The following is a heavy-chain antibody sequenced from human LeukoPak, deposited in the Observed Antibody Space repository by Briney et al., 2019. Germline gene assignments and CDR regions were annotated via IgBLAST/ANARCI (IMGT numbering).Heavy chain of an antibody. D-gene: IGHD3-10*02. Sequence: GGSLRLSCAASGFTFSSYSMNWVRQAPGKGLEWVSSISSSSSYIYYANSVKGRFTISRDNAKNSLYLQMNSLRAEDTAVYYCAELGITMIGGVWGKGTTVTISS. CDR2: ISSSSSYI. J-gene: IGHJ6*04. V-gene: IGHV3-21*01. CDR1: GFTFSSYS. CDR3: AELGITMIGGV.